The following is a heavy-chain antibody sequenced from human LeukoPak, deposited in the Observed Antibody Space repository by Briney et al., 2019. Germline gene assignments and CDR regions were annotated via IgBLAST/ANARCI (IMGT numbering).Heavy chain of an antibody. CDR2: INHSGST. V-gene: IGHV4-34*01. Sequence: SETLSLTCAVYGGSFSGYYWSWIRQPPGKGLEWIGEINHSGSTNYNPSLKSRVTISVDTSKNQFSPKLSSVTAADTAVYYCASLGSTSPLDYWGQGTLVTVSS. CDR3: ASLGSTSPLDY. J-gene: IGHJ4*02. CDR1: GGSFSGYY. D-gene: IGHD2-2*01.